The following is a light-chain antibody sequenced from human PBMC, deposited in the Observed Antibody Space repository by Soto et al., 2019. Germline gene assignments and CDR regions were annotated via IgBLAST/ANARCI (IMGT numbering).Light chain of an antibody. J-gene: IGLJ3*02. V-gene: IGLV1-51*02. Sequence: QSVLTQPPSVSAAPGEKVTISCSGSSSNIGNKYVSWYQQLPGTAPKLLIYEDDKRPSGIPDRFSGSKSGTSATLGITGLQTGGEADYYCGTWDTSLDAEVFGGGTQLTVL. CDR3: GTWDTSLDAEV. CDR2: EDD. CDR1: SSNIGNKY.